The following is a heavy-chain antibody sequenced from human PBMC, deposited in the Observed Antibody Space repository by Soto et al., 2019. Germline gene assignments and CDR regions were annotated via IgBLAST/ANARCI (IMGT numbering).Heavy chain of an antibody. CDR1: GFTFSTYG. D-gene: IGHD5-12*01. J-gene: IGHJ6*02. CDR2: IWYDGSNK. Sequence: GGSMRLSWAAAGFTFSTYGMHWVRQAHGKGLEWVAVIWYDGSNKYYADSVKGRFTISRDNSKNTLYLQMNSLRAEDTAVYYCARDRDGYNFGYYYYYGMDVWGQGTAVTVSS. CDR3: ARDRDGYNFGYYYYYGMDV. V-gene: IGHV3-33*01.